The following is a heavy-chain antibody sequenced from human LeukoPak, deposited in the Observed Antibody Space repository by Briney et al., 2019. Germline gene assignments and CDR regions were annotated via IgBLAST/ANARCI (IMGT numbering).Heavy chain of an antibody. CDR1: GYSFTSYW. Sequence: GESLKISCKGSGYSFTSYWIGWARQMPGKGLEWMGIIYPGDSDTRYSPSFQGQVTISADKSISTAYLQWSSLKASDTAMYYCARHAPLVRGVIYYFGHWGQGTLVTVSS. J-gene: IGHJ4*02. CDR3: ARHAPLVRGVIYYFGH. D-gene: IGHD3-10*01. V-gene: IGHV5-51*01. CDR2: IYPGDSDT.